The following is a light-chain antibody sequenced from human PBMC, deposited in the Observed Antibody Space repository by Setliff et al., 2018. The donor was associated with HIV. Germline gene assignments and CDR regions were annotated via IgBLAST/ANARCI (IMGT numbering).Light chain of an antibody. CDR1: SSDVGNYNL. V-gene: IGLV2-23*02. CDR2: EVS. Sequence: QSVLAQPASVSGSPGQSITISCTGTSSDVGNYNLVSWYQQHPGKAPKFIIYEVSKRPSGVSHRFSGSKSGNTASLTISGLQAEDEADYYCCSYAGSRIVVFGGGTKVT. J-gene: IGLJ2*01. CDR3: CSYAGSRIVV.